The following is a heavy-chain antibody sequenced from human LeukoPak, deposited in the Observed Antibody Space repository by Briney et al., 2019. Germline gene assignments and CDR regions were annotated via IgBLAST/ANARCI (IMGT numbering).Heavy chain of an antibody. V-gene: IGHV1-2*02. CDR3: GKVKTGPLES. CDR2: LNTKSGDT. J-gene: IGHJ4*02. Sequence: ASVKSSCKASGYTFTGYYIHWVRQAPGQGLEWMGWLNTKSGDTTYAQKFQGRVTMTRDTSINTAYMELGSLRSDDTAVYYCGKVKTGPLESWGQGTLVTVSS. CDR1: GYTFTGYY.